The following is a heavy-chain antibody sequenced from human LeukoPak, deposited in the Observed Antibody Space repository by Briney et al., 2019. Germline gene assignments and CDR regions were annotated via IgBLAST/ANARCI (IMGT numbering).Heavy chain of an antibody. Sequence: GGSLRLSCAVSGFAFRTFWMHWVRQLPGKGLVWVSRIDSDGTSTRYAELVKGRFTISRDNARKTFYLQMNSLRVEDTAVYYCARDNIRSLDYWGQGTLVTVSS. CDR2: IDSDGTST. CDR3: ARDNIRSLDY. D-gene: IGHD1-14*01. V-gene: IGHV3-74*01. CDR1: GFAFRTFW. J-gene: IGHJ4*02.